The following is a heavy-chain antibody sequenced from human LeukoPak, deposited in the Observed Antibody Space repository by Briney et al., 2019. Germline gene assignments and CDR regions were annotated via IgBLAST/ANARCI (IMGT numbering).Heavy chain of an antibody. CDR3: AKERRSSMDV. CDR2: ISSGGGST. V-gene: IGHV3-23*01. CDR1: GFIFTTSA. J-gene: IGHJ6*03. Sequence: GGSLRLSCAASGFIFTTSAISWVRQAPGKGLEWVSFISSGGGSTYHSDSVRGRFTISRDNSNNTVSLYMHSLRAEDTAIYYCAKERRSSMDVWGNGTTVIVSS. D-gene: IGHD6-6*01.